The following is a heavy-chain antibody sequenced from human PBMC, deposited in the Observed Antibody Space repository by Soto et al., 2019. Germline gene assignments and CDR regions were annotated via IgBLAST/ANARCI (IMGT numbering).Heavy chain of an antibody. CDR2: TYYRSRWYN. Sequence: XTLSXTGXXSXXXVSSNSAAXNWIRXXXSRSLEWLARTYYRSRWYNDYAVSVRSRITVNPDTSKNQFSLQLTSVTPEDTAVYYCAGTTSHQWYYMDVWGKGTTVTVSS. J-gene: IGHJ6*03. V-gene: IGHV6-1*01. CDR1: XXXVSSNSAA. CDR3: AGTTSHQWYYMDV. D-gene: IGHD1-7*01.